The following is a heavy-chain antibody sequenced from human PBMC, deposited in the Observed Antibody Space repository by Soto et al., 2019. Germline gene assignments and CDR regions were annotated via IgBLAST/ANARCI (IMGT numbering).Heavy chain of an antibody. CDR1: GGYISSYY. CDR2: IYYSGST. D-gene: IGHD5-12*01. CDR3: ARVSGYEYYFDH. V-gene: IGHV4-59*01. Sequence: TSETLSLTCTVSGGYISSYYWSWIRQPPGKGLEWIGYIYYSGSTNYNPSLKSRVTISVDTSKNQFSLKLSSVTAADTAVYYCARVSGYEYYFDHLGPGNPGHRLL. J-gene: IGHJ4*02.